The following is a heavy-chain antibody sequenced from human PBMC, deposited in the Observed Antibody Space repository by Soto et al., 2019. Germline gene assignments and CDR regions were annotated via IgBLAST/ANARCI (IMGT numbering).Heavy chain of an antibody. CDR2: VSASGLNT. D-gene: IGHD3-9*01. J-gene: IGHJ4*02. Sequence: PGGSLRLSCAASGFTFSTYAMAWVRQAPGQGLEWVSGVSASGLNTDYADPVKGRFYISRDNSKNTVSLHMNSLRAEDTALYYCARDLKEVLRYFDWPRSFDYWGQGTLVTVSS. CDR1: GFTFSTYA. V-gene: IGHV3-23*01. CDR3: ARDLKEVLRYFDWPRSFDY.